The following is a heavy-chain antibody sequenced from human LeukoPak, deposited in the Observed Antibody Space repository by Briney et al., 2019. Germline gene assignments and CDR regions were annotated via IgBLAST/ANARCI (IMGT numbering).Heavy chain of an antibody. J-gene: IGHJ4*02. CDR1: GGSISSSSHY. CDR3: ASDGSGSYWNY. Sequence: PSETLSLTCTVSGGSISSSSHYWGWIRQPPGKGLEWIGSISNSGSTYYNPSLKSRVTISVDTSKNQFSLQLSSVSAADTAVYYCASDGSGSYWNYWGQGTLVTVSS. D-gene: IGHD3-10*01. CDR2: ISNSGST. V-gene: IGHV4-39*07.